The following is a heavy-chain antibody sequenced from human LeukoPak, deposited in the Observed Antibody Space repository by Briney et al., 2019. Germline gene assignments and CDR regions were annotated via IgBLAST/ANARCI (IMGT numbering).Heavy chain of an antibody. CDR1: AFTVSSNY. D-gene: IGHD2-2*01. Sequence: PGGSLRLSCAASAFTVSSNYMSWVRQAPGKGLEWVSVIYSGGGKYYADSVKGRLTISRDNSKNTMYLQMKSLRGEDTAVDYCARVQGGTSCSSYYMDVWGQGTTVTVSS. J-gene: IGHJ6*03. CDR3: ARVQGGTSCSSYYMDV. V-gene: IGHV3-66*01. CDR2: IYSGGGK.